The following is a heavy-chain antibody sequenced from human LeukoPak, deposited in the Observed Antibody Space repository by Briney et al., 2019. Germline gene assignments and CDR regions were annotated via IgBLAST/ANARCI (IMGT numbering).Heavy chain of an antibody. CDR1: GFTFSHFW. CDR2: INSDGSDT. CDR3: ARDTSMATVFFDY. J-gene: IGHJ4*02. V-gene: IGHV3-74*01. D-gene: IGHD5-24*01. Sequence: PGGSLRLSCAASGFTFSHFWIHWVRQAPGKGLVWVSRINSDGSDTIYADSVKGRFTISRDNSKNTLYLQMNSLRAEDTAVYYCARDTSMATVFFDYWGQGTLVTVSS.